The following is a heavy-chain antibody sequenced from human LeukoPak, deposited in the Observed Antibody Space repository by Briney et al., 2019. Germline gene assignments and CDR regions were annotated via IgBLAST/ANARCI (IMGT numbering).Heavy chain of an antibody. D-gene: IGHD4-17*01. V-gene: IGHV3-48*04. CDR3: ARVIGSYGDSAY. CDR2: ISSSSST. Sequence: GGSLRLSCAASGLTFGSFSMNWVRKPPGKGLEWISYISSSSSTYYADSVKGRFTISRDNAKNSLYLQMNSLRAEDTAVYYCARVIGSYGDSAYWGQGTLVTVSS. J-gene: IGHJ4*02. CDR1: GLTFGSFS.